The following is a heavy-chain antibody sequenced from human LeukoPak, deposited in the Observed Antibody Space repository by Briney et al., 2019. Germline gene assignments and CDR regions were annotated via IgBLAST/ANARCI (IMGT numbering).Heavy chain of an antibody. Sequence: GRSLRLSCAASGFTFSSYAMHWVRQAPGKGLEWVAVISYDGSNKYYADSVKGRFTISRDNSKNTLYLQMNSLRAEDTAVYYCARVWPIDYWGQGTLVTVSS. CDR1: GFTFSSYA. V-gene: IGHV3-30-3*01. J-gene: IGHJ4*02. CDR2: ISYDGSNK. CDR3: ARVWPIDY. D-gene: IGHD2-21*01.